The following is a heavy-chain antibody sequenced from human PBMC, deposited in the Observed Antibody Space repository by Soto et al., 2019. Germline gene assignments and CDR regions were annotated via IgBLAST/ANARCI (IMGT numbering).Heavy chain of an antibody. D-gene: IGHD3-10*01. CDR1: GYTFTSYG. J-gene: IGHJ5*02. Sequence: ASVKVSCKASGYTFTSYGISWVRQAPGQGIEWMGWISGYTGNTNYAQKVQGRVTLTTDTSTSTAYMELTSLTPDDTAGYYCARDERGSGSYFGRLNWFDPWGQGTLVTVS. V-gene: IGHV1-18*01. CDR3: ARDERGSGSYFGRLNWFDP. CDR2: ISGYTGNT.